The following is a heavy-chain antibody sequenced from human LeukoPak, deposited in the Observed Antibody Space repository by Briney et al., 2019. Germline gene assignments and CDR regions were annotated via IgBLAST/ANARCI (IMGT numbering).Heavy chain of an antibody. CDR2: ISVSSSA. Sequence: GGSLRLSCAASGFTFSSYAMNWVRQAPGRGLEWVSGISVSSSAYYADPVKGRFTISRDNSKNTLYLQMNSLRGEDTAVYYCAKDLGVQWLVPYYFDCWGQGSLVTVSS. CDR1: GFTFSSYA. V-gene: IGHV3-23*01. D-gene: IGHD6-19*01. J-gene: IGHJ4*02. CDR3: AKDLGVQWLVPYYFDC.